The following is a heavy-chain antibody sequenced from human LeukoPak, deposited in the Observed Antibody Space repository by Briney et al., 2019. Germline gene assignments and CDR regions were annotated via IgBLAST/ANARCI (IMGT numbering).Heavy chain of an antibody. J-gene: IGHJ4*02. CDR2: IDPDGNTK. V-gene: IGHV3-7*01. CDR3: ARDPAYGAFDY. D-gene: IGHD4-17*01. Sequence: GGSLRLSCAASGFTFSGSWMTWVRQDPGRGLEWVANIDPDGNTKNYLDSVKGRFTISRDNARNSLYLQLNSLRAEDTSVYYCARDPAYGAFDYWGQGTLVTISS. CDR1: GFTFSGSW.